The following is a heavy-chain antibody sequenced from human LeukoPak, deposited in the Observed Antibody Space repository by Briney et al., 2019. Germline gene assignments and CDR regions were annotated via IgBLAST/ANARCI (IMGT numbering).Heavy chain of an antibody. CDR2: INSDGRIA. Sequence: GGSLRLSCAASGFTFSNYWMHWVRQGPGKGLVWVSRINSDGRIASYADSVKGRFTISRDNAKNTLYLQMSSLRAEDTAVYYCARDLRTPSDTNIAIDYWGQGTLVTVSS. D-gene: IGHD4-23*01. J-gene: IGHJ4*02. CDR1: GFTFSNYW. V-gene: IGHV3-74*01. CDR3: ARDLRTPSDTNIAIDY.